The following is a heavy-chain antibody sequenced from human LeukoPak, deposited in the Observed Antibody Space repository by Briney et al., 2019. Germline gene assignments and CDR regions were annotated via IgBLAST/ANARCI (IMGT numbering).Heavy chain of an antibody. CDR1: GGSISSYY. CDR2: IYHSGST. V-gene: IGHV4-38-2*02. Sequence: SETLSLTCTVSGGSISSYYWSWIRLPPGKGLEWIRSIYHSGSTYYNPSLKSRVTISVDTSKNQFSLKLSSVTAADTAVYYCARDRLGIFDYWGQGTLVTVSS. D-gene: IGHD7-27*01. J-gene: IGHJ4*02. CDR3: ARDRLGIFDY.